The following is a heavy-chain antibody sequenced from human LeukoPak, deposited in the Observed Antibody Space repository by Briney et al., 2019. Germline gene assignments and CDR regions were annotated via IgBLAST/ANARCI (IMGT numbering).Heavy chain of an antibody. V-gene: IGHV3-64*01. CDR3: ARSVPAAMSAFDI. CDR1: GFIFSSYT. CDR2: ISSNGDTT. Sequence: GGSLRLSCSASGFIFSSYTMQWVRHAPGKGLEYVSAISSNGDTTYYATSVKGRFTISRDNSKDTLYLQVGSLRSEDTAVYYCARSVPAAMSAFDIWGQGTMVTVSS. D-gene: IGHD2-2*01. J-gene: IGHJ3*02.